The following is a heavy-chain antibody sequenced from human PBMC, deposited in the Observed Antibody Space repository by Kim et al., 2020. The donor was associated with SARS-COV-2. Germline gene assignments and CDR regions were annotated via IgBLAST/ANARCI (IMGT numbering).Heavy chain of an antibody. D-gene: IGHD3-10*01. V-gene: IGHV3-48*02. CDR2: I. J-gene: IGHJ4*02. Sequence: IYYADSVKGRVTISRDNAKNSLYLQMNSLRDEDTAVYYCVASGFGELPFDYWGQGTLVTVSS. CDR3: VASGFGELPFDY.